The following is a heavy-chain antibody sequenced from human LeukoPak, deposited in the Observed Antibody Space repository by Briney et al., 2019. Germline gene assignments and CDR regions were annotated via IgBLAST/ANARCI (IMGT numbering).Heavy chain of an antibody. D-gene: IGHD2-15*01. CDR2: ISGSGGST. Sequence: GRSLRLSCAASGFTFSSYAMSWVRQAPGKGLEWVSAISGSGGSTYYADSVKGRFTISRDNSKNTLYLQMNSLRAEDTAVYYCAITCSGGSCPFDYWGQGTLVTVSS. CDR3: AITCSGGSCPFDY. CDR1: GFTFSSYA. J-gene: IGHJ4*02. V-gene: IGHV3-23*01.